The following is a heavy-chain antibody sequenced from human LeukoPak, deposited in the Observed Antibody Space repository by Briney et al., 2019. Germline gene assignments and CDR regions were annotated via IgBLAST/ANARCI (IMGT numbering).Heavy chain of an antibody. V-gene: IGHV3-11*01. CDR3: ARDNSYGTPFDY. Sequence: GGSLRLSCAASRFTFSDFYMSWIRQAPGKGLEWVSYISNGGSTIYYADSVRGRFTISRDNAKNSLYLQMNSLRAEDTAVYYCARDNSYGTPFDYWGQGTLVTVSS. J-gene: IGHJ4*02. CDR1: RFTFSDFY. D-gene: IGHD5-18*01. CDR2: ISNGGSTI.